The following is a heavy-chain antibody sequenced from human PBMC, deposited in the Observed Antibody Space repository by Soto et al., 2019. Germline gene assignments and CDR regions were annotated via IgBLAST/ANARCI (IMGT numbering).Heavy chain of an antibody. V-gene: IGHV1-18*01. CDR2: ISAYNGNT. D-gene: IGHD3-10*01. CDR1: GYTFTSYG. Sequence: ASVKVSCKASGYTFTSYGISWVRQAPGQGLEWMGWISAYNGNTNYAQKLQGRVTMTTDTSTSTAYMELRSLRSDDTAVYYCARFTMVRGVIFGTHCFPPWAQGPLVTVTS. CDR3: ARFTMVRGVIFGTHCFPP. J-gene: IGHJ5*02.